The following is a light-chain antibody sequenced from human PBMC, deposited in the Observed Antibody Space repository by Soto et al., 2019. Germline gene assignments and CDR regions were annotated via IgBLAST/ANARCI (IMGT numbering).Light chain of an antibody. CDR3: QQYYSFPQT. CDR1: QSISSY. CDR2: AAS. Sequence: DIQMTQSPSSLSASVGDRVTITCRASQSISSYLNWYQQKPGKAPELLIYAASTLQSGVPSRFSGSGSGTDFTLTISFLQSEDFATYYCQQYYSFPQTFGQGTKVDIK. V-gene: IGKV1-39*01. J-gene: IGKJ1*01.